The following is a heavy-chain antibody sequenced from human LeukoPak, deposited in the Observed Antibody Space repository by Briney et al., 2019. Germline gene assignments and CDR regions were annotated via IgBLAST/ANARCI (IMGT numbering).Heavy chain of an antibody. CDR1: GYTFTSYD. V-gene: IGHV1-8*01. D-gene: IGHD3-22*01. CDR2: MNPNSGNT. Sequence: ASVKVSCKASGYTFTSYDIHWVRQATGQGLEWMGWMNPNSGNTGYAQKFQGRVTMTRNTSISTAYMELSSLRSEDTAVYYCARGYRPNTYYYDSSGYYPWFDPWGQGTLVTVSS. J-gene: IGHJ5*02. CDR3: ARGYRPNTYYYDSSGYYPWFDP.